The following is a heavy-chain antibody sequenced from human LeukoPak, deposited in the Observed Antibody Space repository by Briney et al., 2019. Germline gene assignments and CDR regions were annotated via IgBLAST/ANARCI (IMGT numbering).Heavy chain of an antibody. J-gene: IGHJ5*02. V-gene: IGHV4-59*01. CDR1: GGSISSYY. CDR2: IYYSGST. CDR3: AQTRGDFWSGYWFDP. Sequence: PSQTLSLTCTVSGGSISSYYWSWIRQPPGKGLEWIGYIYYSGSTNYNPSLKSRVTISVDTSKNQFSLKLSSVTAADTAVYYCAQTRGDFWSGYWFDPWGQGTLVTVSS. D-gene: IGHD3-3*01.